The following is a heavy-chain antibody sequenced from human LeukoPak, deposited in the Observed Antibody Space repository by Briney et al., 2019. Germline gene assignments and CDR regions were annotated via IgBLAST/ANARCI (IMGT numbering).Heavy chain of an antibody. CDR1: GGSFSGYY. CDR3: ARVHLNYDILTGYYSHNFDY. CDR2: INLSGST. J-gene: IGHJ4*02. Sequence: PSETLSLTCAVYGGSFSGYYWSWIRQPPGKGLEWIGEINLSGSTNYNPSLKSRVTISVDTSKNQFSLKLSSVTAADTAVYYCARVHLNYDILTGYYSHNFDYWGQGTLVTVSS. V-gene: IGHV4-34*01. D-gene: IGHD3-9*01.